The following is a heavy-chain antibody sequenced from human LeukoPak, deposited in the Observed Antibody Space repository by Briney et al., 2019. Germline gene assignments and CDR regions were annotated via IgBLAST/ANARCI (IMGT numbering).Heavy chain of an antibody. CDR3: AKERKGSGYFDY. Sequence: GGSVRLSCAASGFTFNSYAMGWVRQAPGRGLEHVSAISGRGDSTYCPDSVKGRFTISRDNSKNTVFLQMNSLRAEDTAVYYCAKERKGSGYFDYWGQGTLVTVSS. J-gene: IGHJ4*02. CDR1: GFTFNSYA. D-gene: IGHD1-26*01. CDR2: ISGRGDST. V-gene: IGHV3-23*01.